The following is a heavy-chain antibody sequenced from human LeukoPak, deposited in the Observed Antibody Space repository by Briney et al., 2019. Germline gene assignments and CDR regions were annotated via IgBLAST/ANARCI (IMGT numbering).Heavy chain of an antibody. D-gene: IGHD1-26*01. CDR2: IDGDGRTT. CDR1: GLTFTNYG. J-gene: IGHJ4*02. CDR3: ARNYNGMSC. Sequence: GGSLRLSCVASGLTFTNYGMMWVRQAPGKGLVWVSYIDGDGRTTTYADSVKGRFTISRGNAKNTFYLQMNSLSAEYTAMYYCARNYNGMSCWGQGTLVIVSS. V-gene: IGHV3-74*01.